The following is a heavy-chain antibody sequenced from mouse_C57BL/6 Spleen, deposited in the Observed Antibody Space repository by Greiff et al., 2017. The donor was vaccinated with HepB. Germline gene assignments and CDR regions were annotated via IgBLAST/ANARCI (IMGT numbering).Heavy chain of an antibody. CDR3: ARSGRQLRLPYAMDY. CDR2: IYPGDGDT. V-gene: IGHV1-82*01. Sequence: VKLQESGPELVKPGASVKISCKASGYAFSSSWMNWVKQRPGKGLEWIGRIYPGDGDTNYNGKFKGKATLTADKSSSTAYMQLSSLTSEDSAVYFCARSGRQLRLPYAMDYWGQGTSVTVSS. J-gene: IGHJ4*01. CDR1: GYAFSSSW. D-gene: IGHD3-2*02.